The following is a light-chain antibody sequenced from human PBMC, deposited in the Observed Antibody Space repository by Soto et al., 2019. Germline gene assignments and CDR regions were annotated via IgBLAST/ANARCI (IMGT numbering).Light chain of an antibody. V-gene: IGKV3-20*01. Sequence: IVLTQSPGTLSLSPGERATLSCRASQSVSSYLAWYQQKPGQAPRLLIYVASSRATGIPDRFSGSGSGTDFTLTISRREHEDFAVYYCQQYGSSSRTFGQGTKVEIK. CDR3: QQYGSSSRT. CDR2: VAS. CDR1: QSVSSY. J-gene: IGKJ1*01.